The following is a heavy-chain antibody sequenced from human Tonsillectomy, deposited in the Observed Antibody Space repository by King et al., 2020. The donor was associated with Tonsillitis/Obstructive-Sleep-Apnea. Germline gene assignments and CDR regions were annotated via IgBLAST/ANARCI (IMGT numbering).Heavy chain of an antibody. Sequence: QLQESGPGLVKPSETPSLTCTVSGGSINSSSYYWGWVRQPPGKGLEWIGSIYYTGTTSYNPSLKSRVTIYVDTSKKQFSLKLSSVTAADTAVYYCARHLYFYDTSGYSQFDPWGQGTLVTVSS. CDR2: IYYTGTT. D-gene: IGHD3-22*01. CDR1: GGSINSSSYY. V-gene: IGHV4-39*01. CDR3: ARHLYFYDTSGYSQFDP. J-gene: IGHJ5*02.